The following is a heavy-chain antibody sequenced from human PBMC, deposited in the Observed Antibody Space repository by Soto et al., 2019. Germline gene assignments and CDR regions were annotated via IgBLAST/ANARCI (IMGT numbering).Heavy chain of an antibody. CDR1: GDSRSNGFG. CDR2: IYHSGST. D-gene: IGHD3-22*01. V-gene: IGHV4-38-2*02. CDR3: ARDPLSYYYDSSVYGRDV. Sequence: PFATMSLSSTVAGDSRSNGFGWDWIRTPLGKGLEWIGSIYHSGSTYYNPSLKSRVTISVDTSKNQFSLKLSSVTAADTAVYYCARDPLSYYYDSSVYGRDVSAQAPTGTGSS. J-gene: IGHJ6*02.